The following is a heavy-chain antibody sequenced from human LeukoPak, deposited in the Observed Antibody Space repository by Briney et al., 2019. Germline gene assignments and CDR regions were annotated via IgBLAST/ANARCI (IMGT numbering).Heavy chain of an antibody. CDR1: GFTFRSYA. Sequence: GGSLRLSCAVSGFTFRSYAMSWVRQAPGKGLEWVASITGGGITAYYADSVKGRFTISGDNSKNTLYLQMNSLRVEDTAVYYCAKNTVGETIGWDAYDIWGHGTLGAVSS. CDR2: ITGGGITA. J-gene: IGHJ3*02. CDR3: AKNTVGETIGWDAYDI. D-gene: IGHD1-26*01. V-gene: IGHV3-23*01.